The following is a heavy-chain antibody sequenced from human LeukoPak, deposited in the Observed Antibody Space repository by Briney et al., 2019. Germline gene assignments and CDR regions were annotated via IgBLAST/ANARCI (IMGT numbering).Heavy chain of an antibody. V-gene: IGHV5-51*01. CDR2: IYPGDSDT. J-gene: IGHJ4*02. CDR1: GYSFTSYW. D-gene: IGHD3-16*02. CDR3: AAMITFGGVIVPPDY. Sequence: GESLKISCKGSGYSFTSYWIGWVRQMPGKGLEWMGIIYPGDSDTRYSPSFQGQVTISADKSISTAYLQWSSLKASDTAMYYCAAMITFGGVIVPPDYWGQGTLVTVSS.